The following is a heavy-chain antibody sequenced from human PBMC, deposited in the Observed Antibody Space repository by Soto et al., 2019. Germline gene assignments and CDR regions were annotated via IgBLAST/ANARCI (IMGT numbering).Heavy chain of an antibody. CDR3: ARQSSYDSEHYHYWFDP. Sequence: QVQLQESGPGLVKPSETLSLTCTVSGGSVSSATDYWTWIRQPPGKGLEWIGYTDYRGNSDHNPSLMSRVTISIDRSKNQFSLTLWSVTAADTAVYSCARQSSYDSEHYHYWFDPWGRGILVTVSS. D-gene: IGHD3-22*01. V-gene: IGHV4-61*01. CDR1: GGSVSSATDY. J-gene: IGHJ5*02. CDR2: TDYRGNS.